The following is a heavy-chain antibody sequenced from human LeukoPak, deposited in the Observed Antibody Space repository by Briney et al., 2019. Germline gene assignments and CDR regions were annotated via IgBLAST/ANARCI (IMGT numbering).Heavy chain of an antibody. CDR1: GFTFSSYS. V-gene: IGHV3-48*01. CDR3: ASAKRGTECDY. Sequence: PGGSLRLSCAASGFTFSSYSMNWVRQAPGKGLEWVSYISSSSSTIYYADSVKGRFTISRDNAKNSLYLQMNSLRAEDTAVYYCASAKRGTECDYWGQGTLVTVSS. J-gene: IGHJ4*02. CDR2: ISSSSSTI. D-gene: IGHD3-16*01.